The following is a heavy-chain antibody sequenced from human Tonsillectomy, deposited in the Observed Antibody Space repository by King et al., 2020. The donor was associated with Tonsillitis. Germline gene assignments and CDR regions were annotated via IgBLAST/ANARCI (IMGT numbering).Heavy chain of an antibody. D-gene: IGHD5/OR15-5a*01. CDR3: ARGGSLRYFDY. CDR1: CGSISSSTYH. CDR2: VYYSGST. Sequence: QLQESGPGLVKPSETLSLTCTVSCGSISSSTYHWGWIRRPPGKGLEWIRSVYYSGSTYYNPSLKSRVTISVDTSENQFSLKLSSVTAADTAEYYCARGGSLRYFDYWGQGTLVTVSS. V-gene: IGHV4-39*01. J-gene: IGHJ4*02.